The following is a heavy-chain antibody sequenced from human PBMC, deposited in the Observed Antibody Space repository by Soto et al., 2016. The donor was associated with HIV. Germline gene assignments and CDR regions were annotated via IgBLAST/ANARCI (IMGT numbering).Heavy chain of an antibody. CDR2: IIPIFGTA. V-gene: IGHV1-69*13. CDR1: GGTFNNYA. D-gene: IGHD3-10*01. J-gene: IGHJ4*02. Sequence: QVQLVQSGAEVKKPGSSVKVSCKASGGTFNNYAINWVRQAPGQGLEWMGGIIPIFGTANYAQKFQGRVTIIADESTSTAYMELSNLRSEDTAVYYCATPYSYASGSYQGIDFWGQGTLVTVSS. CDR3: ATPYSYASGSYQGIDF.